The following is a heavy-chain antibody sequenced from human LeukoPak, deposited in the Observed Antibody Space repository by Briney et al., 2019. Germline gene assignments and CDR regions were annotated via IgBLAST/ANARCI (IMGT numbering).Heavy chain of an antibody. D-gene: IGHD3-10*01. J-gene: IGHJ5*02. CDR1: GYTFTGYY. CDR3: AREGWYYGSGNYYWFDP. V-gene: IGHV1-2*06. CDR2: NNPNSGGT. Sequence: ASVKVSCKASGYTFTGYYMHWVRQAPGQGLEWVGRNNPNSGGTNYAQKFQGRVTMTRDTSISTAYMELSRLRSDDTAVYYCAREGWYYGSGNYYWFDPRGQGTLVTVSS.